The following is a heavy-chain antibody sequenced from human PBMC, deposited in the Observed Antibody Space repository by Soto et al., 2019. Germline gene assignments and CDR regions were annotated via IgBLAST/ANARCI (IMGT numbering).Heavy chain of an antibody. J-gene: IGHJ6*02. CDR1: GGSISSYY. D-gene: IGHD6-25*01. Sequence: QVQLQESGPGLVKPSETLSLTCTVSGGSISSYYWSWIRQPPGKGLEWIGYIYYSGSTNYNPSLKGRGTIAVDTSKNQFSLKLSSVTAADTAVYYCASSLGPAVCMDVWGQGTTVTVSS. CDR3: ASSLGPAVCMDV. V-gene: IGHV4-59*01. CDR2: IYYSGST.